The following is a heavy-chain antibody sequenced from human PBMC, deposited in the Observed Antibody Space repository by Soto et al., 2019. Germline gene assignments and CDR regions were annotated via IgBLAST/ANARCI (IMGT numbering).Heavy chain of an antibody. J-gene: IGHJ4*02. D-gene: IGHD5-12*01. CDR2: IYYSGST. V-gene: IGHV4-59*08. CDR1: GGSISSYY. Sequence: SETLSLTCTVSGGSISSYYWSWIRQPPGKGLEWIGYIYYSGSTNYNPSLKSRVTISVDTSKNQFSLKLSSVTAADTAVYYCARHWSGYEAEHYFDYWGQGTLVTVSS. CDR3: ARHWSGYEAEHYFDY.